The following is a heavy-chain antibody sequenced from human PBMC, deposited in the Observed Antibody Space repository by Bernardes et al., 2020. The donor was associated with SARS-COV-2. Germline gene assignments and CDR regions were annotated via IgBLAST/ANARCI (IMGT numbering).Heavy chain of an antibody. CDR1: GGSISSYY. D-gene: IGHD4-4*01. Sequence: SETLSLTCTVSGGSISSYYWSWIRQPPGKGLEWIGYIYYSGSTNYNPSLKSRVTISVDTSKNQFSLKLSSVTAADTAVYYCARGASVTHTWPMDVWGQGTTVTVSS. CDR2: IYYSGST. J-gene: IGHJ6*02. CDR3: ARGASVTHTWPMDV. V-gene: IGHV4-59*01.